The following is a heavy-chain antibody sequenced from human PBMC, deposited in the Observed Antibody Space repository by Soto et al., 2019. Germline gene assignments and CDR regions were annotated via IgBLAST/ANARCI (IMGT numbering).Heavy chain of an antibody. D-gene: IGHD3-9*01. CDR3: ARDYDILTGYSYSDY. V-gene: IGHV1-46*01. Sequence: ASVKVSCKASGYTFTSYYMHWVRQAPGQGLEWMGIINPSGGSTSYAQKFQGRVTMTRDTSTSTVYMELSSLRSEDTAVYYCARDYDILTGYSYSDYWGQGTLVTVSS. J-gene: IGHJ4*02. CDR1: GYTFTSYY. CDR2: INPSGGST.